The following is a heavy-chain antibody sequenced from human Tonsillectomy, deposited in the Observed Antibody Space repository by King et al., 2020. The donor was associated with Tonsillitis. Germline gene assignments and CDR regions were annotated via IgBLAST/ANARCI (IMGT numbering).Heavy chain of an antibody. CDR1: GYIFTGYY. V-gene: IGHV1-2*02. Sequence: QLVQSGAEVKKPGASVKVSCKASGYIFTGYYIHWVRQAPGQGLEWMGWINPNNGGTYYAQKFQGRVSMTRDASISSAYMELTRLTSDDTAVYSCAREGRKYCDLWGRGTLVTVSS. J-gene: IGHJ2*01. CDR2: INPNNGGT. CDR3: AREGRKYCDL. D-gene: IGHD3-10*01.